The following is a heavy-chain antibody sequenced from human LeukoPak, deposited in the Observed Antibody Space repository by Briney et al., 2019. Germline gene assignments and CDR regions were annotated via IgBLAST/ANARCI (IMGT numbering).Heavy chain of an antibody. V-gene: IGHV3-7*05. J-gene: IGHJ4*02. CDR1: GFTFSTYW. Sequence: GGSLRLSCAASGFTFSTYWMTWVRQAPGKGPEWVANIKEDGSEKNYVSSVKGRFTISRDNAKNSLTLQMNSLRAEDTAVYFCGRWAEGFDFWGQGTLVTVSS. D-gene: IGHD1-14*01. CDR2: IKEDGSEK. CDR3: GRWAEGFDF.